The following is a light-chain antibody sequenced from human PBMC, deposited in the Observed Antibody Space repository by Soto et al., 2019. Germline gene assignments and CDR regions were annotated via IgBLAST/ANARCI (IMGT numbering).Light chain of an antibody. CDR1: SSDVGGYNS. CDR2: DVS. J-gene: IGLJ2*01. Sequence: QSVLTQPASVSGSPGQSITISCTGTSSDVGGYNSVSWYQQHTGKAPTLMIFDVSNRPSGVSSRFSGSKSGNTASLTISGLQTEDEADYYCSSYTSSRTLVFGGGTKLTVL. CDR3: SSYTSSRTLV. V-gene: IGLV2-14*03.